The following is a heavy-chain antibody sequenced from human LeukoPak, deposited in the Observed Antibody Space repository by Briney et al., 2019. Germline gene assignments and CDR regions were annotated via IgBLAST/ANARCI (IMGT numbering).Heavy chain of an antibody. CDR3: AKDSGYTGYYFDY. D-gene: IGHD3-22*01. V-gene: IGHV3-23*01. CDR2: ITSGRST. J-gene: IGHJ4*02. Sequence: GGSLRLSCVASGFTFSTYGMSWVRQAPGKGLEWVSGITSGRSTYYADSVKGRFTISRDNSKNTLYLQMNSLRAGDTAVYYCAKDSGYTGYYFDYWGQGTLVTVSS. CDR1: GFTFSTYG.